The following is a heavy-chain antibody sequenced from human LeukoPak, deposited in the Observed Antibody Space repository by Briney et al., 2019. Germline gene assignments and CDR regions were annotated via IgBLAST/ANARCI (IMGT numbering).Heavy chain of an antibody. V-gene: IGHV1-3*01. D-gene: IGHD3-10*01. CDR2: INAGNGNT. J-gene: IGHJ4*02. CDR3: ARGLLWFGELSPLGY. CDR1: GYTFTNYA. Sequence: ASVKVSCKASGYTFTNYAIHWVRQAPGQGLEWMGWINAGNGNTRYSQKLQDRVTITRDTSADTVYMELSSLRSEDTAVYFCARGLLWFGELSPLGYRGQGTLVTVSS.